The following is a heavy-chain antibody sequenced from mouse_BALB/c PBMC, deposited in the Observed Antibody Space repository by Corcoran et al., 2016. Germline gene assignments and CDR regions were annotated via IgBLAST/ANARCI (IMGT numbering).Heavy chain of an antibody. CDR2: IYPGSGSA. J-gene: IGHJ3*01. V-gene: IGHV1-55*01. Sequence: QVQLQQYGAKLVKPGNSVKLSCKASGYNFTSYWINWVKLRPGQGLEWIGDIYPGSGSANYNEKFKSKATMTVDTSSSTAYMQLSSLASEDSALYYFVAHYPAWFAYWGQGTLFTLSA. CDR3: VAHYPAWFAY. CDR1: GYNFTSYW. D-gene: IGHD1-2*01.